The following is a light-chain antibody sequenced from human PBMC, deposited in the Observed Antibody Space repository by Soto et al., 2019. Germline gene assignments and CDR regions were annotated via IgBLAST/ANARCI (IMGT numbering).Light chain of an antibody. CDR2: AAS. CDR1: QDITNF. J-gene: IGKJ1*01. Sequence: DIQMTQSPSSLSASVGDRVTITCQASQDITNFLNWYQQKSGKAPKLLIYAASNLETAVPSRFSGGGSGTDFTFTISSLQPEDIETYYCQQYDLFPWTFGQGTKVEIK. V-gene: IGKV1-33*01. CDR3: QQYDLFPWT.